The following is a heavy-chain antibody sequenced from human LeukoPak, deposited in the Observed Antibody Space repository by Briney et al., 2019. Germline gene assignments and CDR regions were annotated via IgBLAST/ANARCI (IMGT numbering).Heavy chain of an antibody. V-gene: IGHV5-51*01. CDR1: GYTFTTSW. J-gene: IGHJ4*02. CDR2: IYPGDSDT. Sequence: GESLKISCKVSGYTFTTSWIGWVRQMPGKGLEWMGIIYPGDSDTRYSPSLQGQVTISADKSINTAYLQWSSLKASDTAMYYCARPHTLNRTTKYYFDYWGQGTLVTVSS. CDR3: ARPHTLNRTTKYYFDY. D-gene: IGHD1-14*01.